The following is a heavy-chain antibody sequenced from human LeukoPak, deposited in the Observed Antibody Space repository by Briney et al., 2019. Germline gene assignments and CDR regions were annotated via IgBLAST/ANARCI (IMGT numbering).Heavy chain of an antibody. CDR3: ARRSSSSSISHNYYYMDV. D-gene: IGHD6-6*01. J-gene: IGHJ6*03. Sequence: ASVKVSCKASGYTFTSYYMHWVRQAPEQGLEWMGIIHPSGGSTSYAQKFQGRVTMTRDMSTSTVYMELSGLRSEDTAVYYCARRSSSSSISHNYYYMDVWGKGTTVTVSS. CDR1: GYTFTSYY. V-gene: IGHV1-46*01. CDR2: IHPSGGST.